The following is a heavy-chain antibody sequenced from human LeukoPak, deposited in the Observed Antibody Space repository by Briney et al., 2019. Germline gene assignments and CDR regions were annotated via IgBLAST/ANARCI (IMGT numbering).Heavy chain of an antibody. CDR1: GFTFSSYA. V-gene: IGHV3-23*01. CDR2: ISSTSGST. D-gene: IGHD6-19*01. Sequence: PGGSLRLSCAGSGFTFSSYAMSWVRQAPGKGLEWVSGISSTSGSTHYADSVEGRFTISRDNSRSTLYLQMSSLRAEDTAIYYCARERSVASFMDVWGQGTTVTVSS. CDR3: ARERSVASFMDV. J-gene: IGHJ6*02.